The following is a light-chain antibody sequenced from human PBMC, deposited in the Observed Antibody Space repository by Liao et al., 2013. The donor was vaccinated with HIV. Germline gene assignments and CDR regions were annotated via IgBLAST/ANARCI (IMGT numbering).Light chain of an antibody. Sequence: SYELAQPPSVSVSPGQTASITCSGDKLGDKYACWYQQKPGRSPVLIIYQDSKRPSGIPDRFSGSNSGTTATLTISGTQSMDEAEYYCQAWDRSIEVIFGGGTKLTVL. CDR2: QDS. J-gene: IGLJ2*01. CDR3: QAWDRSIEVI. CDR1: KLGDKY. V-gene: IGLV3-1*01.